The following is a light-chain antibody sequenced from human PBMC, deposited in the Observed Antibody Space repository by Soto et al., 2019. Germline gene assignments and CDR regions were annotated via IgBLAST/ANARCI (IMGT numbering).Light chain of an antibody. Sequence: QSVLTQPASVSGSPGQSITISCTGTSSDVGGYNYVSWYQQYPGKAPKIMIYDVSDRPSGVSNRFSGSKSGNTASLTISGLQAEDEADYYCSSYTSSSTPFVFGTGTKVTVL. CDR2: DVS. CDR1: SSDVGGYNY. J-gene: IGLJ1*01. CDR3: SSYTSSSTPFV. V-gene: IGLV2-14*03.